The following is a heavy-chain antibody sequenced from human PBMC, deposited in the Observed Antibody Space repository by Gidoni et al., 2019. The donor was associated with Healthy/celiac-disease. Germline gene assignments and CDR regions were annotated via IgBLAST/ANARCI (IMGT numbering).Heavy chain of an antibody. CDR2: IKSKTDGGTT. Sequence: EVQLVESGGGLVKPGGSLRLSCAASGFTFSHAWLSWVRPAPGKGLEWVGRIKSKTDGGTTDYAAPVKGRFTISRDDSRNTLYLQMNSLKTEDTAVYYCLLVLDAFDIWGLGTVVTVSS. CDR3: LLVLDAFDI. V-gene: IGHV3-15*01. CDR1: GFTFSHAW. J-gene: IGHJ3*02.